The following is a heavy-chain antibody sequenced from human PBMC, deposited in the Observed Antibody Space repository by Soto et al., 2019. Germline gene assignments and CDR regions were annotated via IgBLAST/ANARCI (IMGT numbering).Heavy chain of an antibody. CDR1: GGSISSSSYY. D-gene: IGHD2-2*01. V-gene: IGHV4-39*01. CDR2: IYYSGST. Sequence: SETLSLTWTVSGGSISSSSYYWGWIRQPPGKGLEWIGSIYYSGSTYYNPSLKSRVTISVDTSKNQFSLKLSSVTAADTAVYYCARQEGEDIVVVPAAVYYGMDVWGQGTTVTVSS. CDR3: ARQEGEDIVVVPAAVYYGMDV. J-gene: IGHJ6*02.